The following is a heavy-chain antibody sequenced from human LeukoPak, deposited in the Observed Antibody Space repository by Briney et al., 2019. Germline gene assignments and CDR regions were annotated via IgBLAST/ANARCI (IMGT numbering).Heavy chain of an antibody. Sequence: GGSLRLSCAASGFTFSSYAMSWVRQAPGKGLEWVSAISGSGGSTYYADSVKGRFTISRDNAKNSLYLQMNSLRAEDTAVYYCAREREDSIVVVPAALDYWGQGTLVTVSS. CDR2: ISGSGGST. D-gene: IGHD2-2*01. V-gene: IGHV3-23*01. CDR3: AREREDSIVVVPAALDY. J-gene: IGHJ4*02. CDR1: GFTFSSYA.